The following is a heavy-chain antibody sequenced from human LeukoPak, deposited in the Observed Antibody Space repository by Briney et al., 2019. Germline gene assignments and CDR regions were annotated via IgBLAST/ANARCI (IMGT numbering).Heavy chain of an antibody. V-gene: IGHV1-2*02. Sequence: ASVKVCCKASGYTFTSYDINWVRQATGQGLEWMGWINPNSGGANYAQKFQGRVTMTRDTSISTAYMELSRLRSDDTAVYYCARGSTRYYYGSGSSSDYWGQGTLVTVSS. CDR3: ARGSTRYYYGSGSSSDY. CDR2: INPNSGGA. J-gene: IGHJ4*02. D-gene: IGHD3-10*01. CDR1: GYTFTSYD.